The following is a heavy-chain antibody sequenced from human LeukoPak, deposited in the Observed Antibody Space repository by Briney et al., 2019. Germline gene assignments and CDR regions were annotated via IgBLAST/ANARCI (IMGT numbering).Heavy chain of an antibody. CDR2: IYYSGST. CDR3: ASSGYSYGLIPDNWFDP. V-gene: IGHV4-39*01. Sequence: SETLSLTCTVSGGSISSSSYYWGWIRQPPGKGLEWIGSIYYSGSTYYNPSLESRVTISVDTSKNQFSLKLSSVTAADTAVYYCASSGYSYGLIPDNWFDPWGQGTLVTVSS. D-gene: IGHD5-18*01. J-gene: IGHJ5*02. CDR1: GGSISSSSYY.